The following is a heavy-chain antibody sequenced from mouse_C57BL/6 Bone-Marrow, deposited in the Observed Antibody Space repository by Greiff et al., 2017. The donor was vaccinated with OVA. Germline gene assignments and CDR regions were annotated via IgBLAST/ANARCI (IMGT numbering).Heavy chain of an antibody. CDR3: ARQLLLLYYFDD. CDR1: GFTFSSYG. V-gene: IGHV5-6*01. Sequence: EVQRVESGGDLVKPGGSLKLSCAASGFTFSSYGMSWVRQTPDKRLEWVATISSGGSYTYYPDSVKGRFTISRDNAKNTLYLQMSSLKSEDTAMYYCARQLLLLYYFDDWGQGTTLTVSS. D-gene: IGHD1-1*01. J-gene: IGHJ2*01. CDR2: ISSGGSYT.